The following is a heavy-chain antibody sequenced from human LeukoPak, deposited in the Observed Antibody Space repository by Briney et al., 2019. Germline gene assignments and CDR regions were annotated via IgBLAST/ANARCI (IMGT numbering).Heavy chain of an antibody. J-gene: IGHJ6*03. CDR1: GYTFTGYY. CDR3: AREGYSGYDPRGHSSGSYCYYMDV. CDR2: INPNSGGT. Sequence: ASVKVSCKASGYTFTGYYMHWVRQAPGQGLEWMGWINPNSGGTNYAQKFQGRVTMTRDTSISTAYMELSRLRSDDTAVYYCAREGYSGYDPRGHSSGSYCYYMDVWGKGTTVTVSS. V-gene: IGHV1-2*02. D-gene: IGHD5-12*01.